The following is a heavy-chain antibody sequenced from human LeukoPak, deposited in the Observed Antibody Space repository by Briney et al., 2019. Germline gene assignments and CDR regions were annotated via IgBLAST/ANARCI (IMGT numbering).Heavy chain of an antibody. CDR1: GFTFSNYY. J-gene: IGHJ4*02. CDR2: ISGGGSSI. CDR3: ARITGSWYKDY. D-gene: IGHD3-10*01. V-gene: IGHV3-11*01. Sequence: GGSLRLSCAASGFTFSNYYMSWIRQAPGKGLEWVSYISGGGSSIYYADSVKGRFTISRDNAKNSLYLQMNSLRAEDTAVYYCARITGSWYKDYWGQGTLVTVSP.